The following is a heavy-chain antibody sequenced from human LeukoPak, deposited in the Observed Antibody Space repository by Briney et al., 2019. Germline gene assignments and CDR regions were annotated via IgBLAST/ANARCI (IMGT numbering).Heavy chain of an antibody. D-gene: IGHD1-7*01. CDR2: ITGSGDKT. Sequence: GGSLRLSCAASGFTFSRYAMSWVRQAPGQGLEWVSAITGSGDKTYYAVSVKGRFTISRDNPSNTLYLQMNSLRAEDTAVYYCAKGLQWELPFDCWGQGTLVTVSS. CDR3: AKGLQWELPFDC. V-gene: IGHV3-23*01. CDR1: GFTFSRYA. J-gene: IGHJ4*02.